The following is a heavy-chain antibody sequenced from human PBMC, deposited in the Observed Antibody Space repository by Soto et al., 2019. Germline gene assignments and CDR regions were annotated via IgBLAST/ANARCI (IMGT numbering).Heavy chain of an antibody. CDR3: AKDPGITYYYDSSGYSFDY. CDR1: GFTFSTYA. Sequence: EGSLRLSCAASGFTFSTYAMSWFRQAPGKGLEWVSAISGSGGSTYYADSVKGRFTISRDNSKNTLYLQMNSLRAEDTAVYYCAKDPGITYYYDSSGYSFDYWGQGT. CDR2: ISGSGGST. J-gene: IGHJ4*02. V-gene: IGHV3-23*01. D-gene: IGHD3-22*01.